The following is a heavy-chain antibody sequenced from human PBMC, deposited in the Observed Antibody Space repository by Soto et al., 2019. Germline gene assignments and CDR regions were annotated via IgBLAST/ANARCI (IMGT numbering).Heavy chain of an antibody. V-gene: IGHV3-23*01. J-gene: IGHJ5*02. CDR2: ISGSGFKK. CDR1: GFIFENFG. D-gene: IGHD1-26*01. Sequence: PGGSLRLSCAASGFIFENFGMSWVRQAPGKGLEWISSISGSGFKKYYADSVKGRFTISRDNSKSTVYLELNNLSAEDTAVYRCAKNQGVELVPLATVDWFDPWGQGSVVTVSS. CDR3: AKNQGVELVPLATVDWFDP.